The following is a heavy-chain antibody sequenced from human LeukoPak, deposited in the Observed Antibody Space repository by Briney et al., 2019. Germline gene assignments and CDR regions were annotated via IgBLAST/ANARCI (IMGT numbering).Heavy chain of an antibody. D-gene: IGHD7-27*01. V-gene: IGHV4-59*12. J-gene: IGHJ4*02. CDR2: IYYSGST. CDR1: GGSISSYH. CDR3: ARDLTGDTTDY. Sequence: PSETLSLTCTVSGGSISSYHWSWIRQPPGKGLEWIGNIYYSGSTNYNPSLKSRVTISVDTSKNQFSLKLSSVTAADTAVYYCARDLTGDTTDYWGQGTLVTVSS.